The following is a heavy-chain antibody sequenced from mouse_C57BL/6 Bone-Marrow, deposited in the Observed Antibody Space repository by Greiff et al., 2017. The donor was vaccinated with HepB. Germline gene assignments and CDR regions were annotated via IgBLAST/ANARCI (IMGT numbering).Heavy chain of an antibody. CDR2: ISSGSRTI. CDR1: GFTFSDYG. CDR3: ALLLRY. D-gene: IGHD1-1*01. J-gene: IGHJ3*01. V-gene: IGHV5-17*01. Sequence: EVKLVESGGGLVKPGGSLKLSCAASGFTFSDYGMHWVRQAPEKGLEWVAYISSGSRTIYYAYTVKGRFTISRDNAKNYLFLQMTSLRSEDTAMYYCALLLRYWGQGTLVTVSA.